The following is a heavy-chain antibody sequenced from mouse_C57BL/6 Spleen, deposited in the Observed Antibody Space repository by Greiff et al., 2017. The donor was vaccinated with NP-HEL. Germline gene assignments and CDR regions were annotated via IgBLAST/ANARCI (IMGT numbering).Heavy chain of an antibody. Sequence: DVQLVESGGDLVKPGGSLKLSCAASGFTFSSYGMSWVRQTPDKRLEWVATICSGGSYTYSPDNVKGRFTISRDNAKNTLYLPMSSLKSDDTAMYYCARRYGNYFAYWGQGTLVTVSA. CDR3: ARRYGNYFAY. CDR1: GFTFSSYG. D-gene: IGHD2-1*01. J-gene: IGHJ3*01. CDR2: ICSGGSYT. V-gene: IGHV5-6*01.